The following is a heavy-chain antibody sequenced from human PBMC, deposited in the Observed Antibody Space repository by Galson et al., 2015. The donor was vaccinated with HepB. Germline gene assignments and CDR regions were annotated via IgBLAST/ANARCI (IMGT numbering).Heavy chain of an antibody. V-gene: IGHV1-24*01. J-gene: IGHJ4*02. D-gene: IGHD6-19*01. CDR1: GYTLTDLS. CDR2: FDPEDGET. Sequence: SVKVSCKVSGYTLTDLSMHWVRQAPGKGLEWMGGFDPEDGETIYAQKFQGRVTMTEDTSTDTAYMELSSLRSEDTAVYYCATEFTSIAVAGLADYFDYWGQGTLVTVSS. CDR3: ATEFTSIAVAGLADYFDY.